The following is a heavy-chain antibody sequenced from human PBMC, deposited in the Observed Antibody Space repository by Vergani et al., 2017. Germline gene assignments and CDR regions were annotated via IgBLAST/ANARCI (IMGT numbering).Heavy chain of an antibody. Sequence: EVQLAESGGGLVKPGGSLRLSCAASGFTFSSYSMNWVRQAPGKGLEWVSSISSSSSYIYYADSVKGRFTISRDNAKNSLYLQMNSLRAEDTAVYYCASYYGSGSYYNYDYWGLGTLVTVSS. CDR1: GFTFSSYS. CDR2: ISSSSSYI. V-gene: IGHV3-21*01. CDR3: ASYYGSGSYYNYDY. J-gene: IGHJ4*02. D-gene: IGHD3-10*01.